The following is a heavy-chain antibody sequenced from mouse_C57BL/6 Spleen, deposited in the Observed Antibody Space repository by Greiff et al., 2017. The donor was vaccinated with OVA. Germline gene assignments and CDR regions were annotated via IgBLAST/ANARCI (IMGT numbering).Heavy chain of an antibody. D-gene: IGHD4-1*01. J-gene: IGHJ2*01. CDR1: GYTFTDYE. CDR2: IDPETGGT. Sequence: QVQLQQSGAELVRPGASVTLSCKASGYTFTDYEMHWVKQTPVHGLEWIGAIDPETGGTAYNQKFKGKAILTADKSSSTAYMELRSLTSEDSAVYYCTRKEPTGTRYFDYWGQGTTLTVSS. V-gene: IGHV1-15*01. CDR3: TRKEPTGTRYFDY.